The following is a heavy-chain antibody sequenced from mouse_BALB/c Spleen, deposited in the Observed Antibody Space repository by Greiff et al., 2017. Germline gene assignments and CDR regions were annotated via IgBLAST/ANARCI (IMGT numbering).Heavy chain of an antibody. CDR3: DRGGGFEY. J-gene: IGHJ2*01. CDR2: IWAGGST. V-gene: IGHV2-9*02. Sequence: VQLMESGPGLVAPSQSLSITCTVSGFSLTSYGVHWVRQPPGKGLEWLGVIWAGGSTDYNSALMSRLNISKDKSKSQVFLKMNSLQTDDTAMYYCDRGGGFEYWGQGTKLTVSA. CDR1: GFSLTSYG.